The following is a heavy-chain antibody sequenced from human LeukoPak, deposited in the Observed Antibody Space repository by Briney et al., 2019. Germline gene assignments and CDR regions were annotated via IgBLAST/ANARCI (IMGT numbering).Heavy chain of an antibody. CDR1: GFTFSTYT. D-gene: IGHD3-10*01. CDR3: AGERGVGEFY. Sequence: PGGSLRLSCAASGFTFSTYTMNWVRQAPGKGLEWVSSISSSSSSIYYADSVKGRFSISRDNAKNSLYLQMNSLSAEATAVYYCAGERGVGEFYWGQGTLVTVSS. V-gene: IGHV3-21*01. J-gene: IGHJ4*02. CDR2: ISSSSSSI.